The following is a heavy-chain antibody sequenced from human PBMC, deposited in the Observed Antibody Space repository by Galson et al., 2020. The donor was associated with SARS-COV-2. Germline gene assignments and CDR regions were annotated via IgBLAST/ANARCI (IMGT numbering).Heavy chain of an antibody. CDR2: MNPNSGNT. CDR1: GYTFTSYD. Sequence: GASVKVSCKASGYTFTSYDINWVRQATGQGLEWMGWMNPNSGNTGYVQKFQGRVTMTRNTSISTAYMELSSLRSEDTAVYYCASATPLPYDSSGYHSDYYYGMDVWGQGTTVTFSS. J-gene: IGHJ6*02. CDR3: ASATPLPYDSSGYHSDYYYGMDV. V-gene: IGHV1-8*01. D-gene: IGHD3-22*01.